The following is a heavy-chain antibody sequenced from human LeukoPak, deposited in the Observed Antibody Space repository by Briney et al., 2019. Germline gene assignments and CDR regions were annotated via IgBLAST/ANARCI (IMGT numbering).Heavy chain of an antibody. CDR1: GGSFSGYY. V-gene: IGHV4-34*01. Sequence: PSETLSLTCAVYGGSFSGYYWSWIRQPPGKGLEWIGEINHSGSTNYNPSLKSRVTISVDTSKNQFSLKLSSVTAADTAVYYCHGSWSYYNNWFDPWGQGTQVTVSS. J-gene: IGHJ5*02. CDR3: HGSWSYYNNWFDP. D-gene: IGHD3-10*01. CDR2: INHSGST.